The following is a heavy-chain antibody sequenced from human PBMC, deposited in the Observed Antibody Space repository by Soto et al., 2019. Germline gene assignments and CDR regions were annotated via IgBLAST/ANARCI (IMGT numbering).Heavy chain of an antibody. CDR2: MNPNSGNT. D-gene: IGHD6-13*01. J-gene: IGHJ6*03. V-gene: IGHV1-8*01. Sequence: ASVKVSCKASGYTFTSYDINWVRQATGQGLEWMGWMNPNSGNTGYAQKFQGRVTMTRNTSISTAYMELSSLRSEDTAVYYCARARPGSCWYYGYYYYMDVWGKGTTVTVSS. CDR1: GYTFTSYD. CDR3: ARARPGSCWYYGYYYYMDV.